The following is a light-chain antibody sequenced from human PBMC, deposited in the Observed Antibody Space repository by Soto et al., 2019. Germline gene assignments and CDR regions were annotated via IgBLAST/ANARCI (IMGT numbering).Light chain of an antibody. CDR3: QQRNKWPPVT. V-gene: IGKV3-11*01. Sequence: VVEQSNATLSFSRGERTPLPCRASPSVSNSLAWYQHKPGQAPRLLIYDASNRATGVPTRFSGSGSGTDFTLTISSLEPEDFAVYYCQQRNKWPPVTFGGGTKVDIK. CDR1: PSVSNS. CDR2: DAS. J-gene: IGKJ4*01.